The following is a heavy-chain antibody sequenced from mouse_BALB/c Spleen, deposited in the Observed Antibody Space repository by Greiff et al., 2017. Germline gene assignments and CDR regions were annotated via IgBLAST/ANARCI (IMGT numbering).Heavy chain of an antibody. Sequence: VQLKQSGGGLVQPGGSLKLSCAASGFTFSSYTMSWVRQTPEKRLEWVAYISNGGGSTYYPDTVKGRFTISRDNAKNTLYLQMSSLKSEDTAMYYCARQGYYGSSYAMDYWGQGTSVTVSS. CDR3: ARQGYYGSSYAMDY. D-gene: IGHD1-1*01. V-gene: IGHV5-12-2*01. J-gene: IGHJ4*01. CDR2: ISNGGGST. CDR1: GFTFSSYT.